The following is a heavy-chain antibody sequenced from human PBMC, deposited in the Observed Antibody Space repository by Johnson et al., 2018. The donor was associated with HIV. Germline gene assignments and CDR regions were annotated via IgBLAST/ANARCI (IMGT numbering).Heavy chain of an antibody. J-gene: IGHJ3*02. D-gene: IGHD3-22*01. Sequence: EVQLVESGGGLVQPGGSLRLSCAASGFTFSSYAMHWVRQAPGKGLEYVSAISSNGGSTYYANSVKVRFTISRDNSTHTLYLQMGSLRAEDMAVYYCARGITMIVVDAFDIWGQGTMVTVSS. CDR1: GFTFSSYA. V-gene: IGHV3-64*01. CDR2: ISSNGGST. CDR3: ARGITMIVVDAFDI.